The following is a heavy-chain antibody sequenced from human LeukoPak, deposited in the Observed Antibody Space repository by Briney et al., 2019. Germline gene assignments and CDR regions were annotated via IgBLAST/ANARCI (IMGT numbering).Heavy chain of an antibody. CDR2: ISYDGGNK. Sequence: GRSLRLSCTASGFTFSYYTIHWVRQAPGKGLEWVAIISYDGGNKYYADSVKGRLTLSRDNSKNTVNLQMNSLGAEDTAVYYCAREFGGAFDIWGQGTMVAVSS. CDR1: GFTFSYYT. J-gene: IGHJ3*02. CDR3: AREFGGAFDI. D-gene: IGHD2-15*01. V-gene: IGHV3-30-3*01.